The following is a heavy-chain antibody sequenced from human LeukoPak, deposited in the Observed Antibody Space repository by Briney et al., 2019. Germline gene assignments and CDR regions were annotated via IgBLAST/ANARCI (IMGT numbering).Heavy chain of an antibody. V-gene: IGHV3-23*01. Sequence: GGSLRLSCVASGFTFSAYSMRWVRQAPGKGLDWVSSISVSGGGTYYADSVRGRFTISRDNSKNTLYLHMNSLRAEDTAVYYCVKDWRDESNCGGDCLQYWGQGTLVTVSS. D-gene: IGHD2-21*02. CDR3: VKDWRDESNCGGDCLQY. CDR2: ISVSGGGT. CDR1: GFTFSAYS. J-gene: IGHJ4*02.